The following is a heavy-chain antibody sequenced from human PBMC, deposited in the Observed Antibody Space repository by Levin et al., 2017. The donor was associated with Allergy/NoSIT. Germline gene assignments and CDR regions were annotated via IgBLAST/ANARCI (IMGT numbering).Heavy chain of an antibody. CDR3: SPYYVWGSYRYAFDI. CDR2: IKSQADGGTV. V-gene: IGHV3-15*01. CDR1: GFTFNNAW. J-gene: IGHJ3*02. D-gene: IGHD3-16*02. Sequence: GESLKISCAASGFTFNNAWMNWVRQAPGKGLEWVGRIKSQADGGTVDIAAPVKGRFSISRDDSKNTLYLHMNSLETEDTAVYYCSPYYVWGSYRYAFDIWGLGTMVTVSS.